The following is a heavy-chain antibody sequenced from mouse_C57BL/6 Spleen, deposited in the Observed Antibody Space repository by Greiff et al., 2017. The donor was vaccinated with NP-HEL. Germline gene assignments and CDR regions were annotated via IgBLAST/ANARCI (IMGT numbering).Heavy chain of an antibody. V-gene: IGHV1-50*01. CDR1: GYTFTSYW. D-gene: IGHD2-1*01. J-gene: IGHJ4*01. Sequence: QVQLQQPGAELVKPGASLNLSCNASGYTFTSYWMQWVKQRPGQGLEWIGEIDPSDSYTNYNQKFKGKATMTVDTSSSTAYMQLSSLTAEDSAVYYCARRRINGNYNDDWGQGTSVTVSS. CDR2: IDPSDSYT. CDR3: ARRRINGNYNDD.